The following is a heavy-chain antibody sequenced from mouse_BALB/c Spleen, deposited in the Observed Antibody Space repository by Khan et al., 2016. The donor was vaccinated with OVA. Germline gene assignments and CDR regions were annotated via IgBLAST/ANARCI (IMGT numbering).Heavy chain of an antibody. CDR1: GYTFTSYY. V-gene: IGHV1S56*01. D-gene: IGHD4-1*01. CDR3: ARSDSGTVFDY. Sequence: QVQLKESGPELVKPGASVRISCKAPGYTFTSYYIHWVRQRPGQGLEWFGWIYPTYVDTKYNEKFKDKATLTADKSSSAAYMQFSSLTSEDSAVYFCARSDSGTVFDYWGQGTTLTVSS. CDR2: IYPTYVDT. J-gene: IGHJ2*01.